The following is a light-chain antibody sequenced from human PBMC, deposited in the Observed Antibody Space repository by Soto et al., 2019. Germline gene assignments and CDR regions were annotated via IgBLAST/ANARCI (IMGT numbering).Light chain of an antibody. Sequence: DIQMTQSPSFGCASVGDRVTITCRASQGISRWLAWYQQRPGKAPELLIYGASSLQSGVPSRFSGSGSGTDFTLTISSQQPEDFATSYCQQANSFPLTFGQGTRLEIK. J-gene: IGKJ5*01. CDR2: GAS. V-gene: IGKV1-12*01. CDR1: QGISRW. CDR3: QQANSFPLT.